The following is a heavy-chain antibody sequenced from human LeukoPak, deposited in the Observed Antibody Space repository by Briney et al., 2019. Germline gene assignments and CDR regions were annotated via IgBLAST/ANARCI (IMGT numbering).Heavy chain of an antibody. V-gene: IGHV3-33*01. CDR1: GFTFSSFG. Sequence: SGGSLRLSCAASGFTFSSFGMHWARQAPGKGLEWGAVIWQDGSNKYYADSAKGRFSISRDNSKNTLYLQKNSLRAEDTAVYYCARDGYMTPTDVWGQGTTVTVSS. J-gene: IGHJ6*02. D-gene: IGHD2-2*02. CDR2: IWQDGSNK. CDR3: ARDGYMTPTDV.